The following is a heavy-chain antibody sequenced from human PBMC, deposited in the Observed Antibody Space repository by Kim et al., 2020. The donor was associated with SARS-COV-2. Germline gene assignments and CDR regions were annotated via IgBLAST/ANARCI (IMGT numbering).Heavy chain of an antibody. D-gene: IGHD6-6*01. J-gene: IGHJ6*02. V-gene: IGHV3-30*02. Sequence: FTISRDNSKNTLYLQMNSLRAEDTAVYYCAKSSHPLEHRIAARPSAGMDVWGQGTTVTVSS. CDR3: AKSSHPLEHRIAARPSAGMDV.